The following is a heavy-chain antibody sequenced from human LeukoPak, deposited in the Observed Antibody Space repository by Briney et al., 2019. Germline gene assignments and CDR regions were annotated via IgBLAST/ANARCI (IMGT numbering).Heavy chain of an antibody. CDR2: ISYDGSNK. J-gene: IGHJ3*02. CDR3: AKGYHYYDSSVGAFDI. D-gene: IGHD3-22*01. Sequence: PGGSLRLSCAASGFTLSSYGMHWVRQAPGKGLEWVAVISYDGSNKYYADSVKGRFTISRDNSKNTQYLQMNSLRAEDTAVYYCAKGYHYYDSSVGAFDIWGQGTMVTVSS. V-gene: IGHV3-30*18. CDR1: GFTLSSYG.